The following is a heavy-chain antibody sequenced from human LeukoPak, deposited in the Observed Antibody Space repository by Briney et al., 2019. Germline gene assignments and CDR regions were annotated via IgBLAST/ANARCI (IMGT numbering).Heavy chain of an antibody. Sequence: AASVKVSCKASGYTFTDYHIHWVRQAPGQGLEWMGWINPNSGGTNYAQKFHGRVTMTRDTSINTAYMELSSLKSNDTAIYYCARFRHIAVAGTPHLDYWGQGPLVTVSS. J-gene: IGHJ4*02. CDR1: GYTFTDYH. D-gene: IGHD6-19*01. V-gene: IGHV1-2*02. CDR3: ARFRHIAVAGTPHLDY. CDR2: INPNSGGT.